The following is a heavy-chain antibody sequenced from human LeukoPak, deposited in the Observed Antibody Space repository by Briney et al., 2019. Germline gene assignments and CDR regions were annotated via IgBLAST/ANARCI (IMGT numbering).Heavy chain of an antibody. V-gene: IGHV3-48*01. D-gene: IGHD6-6*01. CDR3: ARVNSSSAYYYYYYFGMDV. J-gene: IGHJ6*02. CDR1: GFTFSSYT. CDR2: IGWSDNTI. Sequence: GGSLRLSCAASGFTFSSYTMNWVRQAPGKGLEWISHIGWSDNTIYYADSIKGRFTISRDNSKNTLYLQMNSLRAEDTAVYYCARVNSSSAYYYYYYFGMDVWGQGTTVTVSS.